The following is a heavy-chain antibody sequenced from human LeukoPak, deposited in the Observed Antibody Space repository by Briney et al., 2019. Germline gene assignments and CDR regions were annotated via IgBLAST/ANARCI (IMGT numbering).Heavy chain of an antibody. CDR2: INPNSGGT. CDR3: ARGYCSGGSCYSVENWFDP. D-gene: IGHD2-15*01. Sequence: ASVKLSCKAAGYTFTGYYMSWVRQAPGQGLEWMGRINPNSGGTNYAQKFQGRDTMTRDTSISTAYTELSRLRSDGTAVYDCARGYCSGGSCYSVENWFDPWGQGTLVTVSS. J-gene: IGHJ5*02. V-gene: IGHV1-2*06. CDR1: GYTFTGYY.